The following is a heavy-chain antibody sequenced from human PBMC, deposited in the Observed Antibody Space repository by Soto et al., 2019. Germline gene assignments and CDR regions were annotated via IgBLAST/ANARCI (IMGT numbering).Heavy chain of an antibody. CDR3: ASTTMTTVTSYYHYYYMDV. D-gene: IGHD4-17*01. CDR1: GGSISSYY. Sequence: SETLSLTCTVSGGSISSYYWSWIRQPPGKGLEWIGYIYYSGSTNYNPSLKSRVTISVDTSKNQFSLKLSSVTAADTAVYYCASTTMTTVTSYYHYYYMDVWGKGTTVTVSS. CDR2: IYYSGST. V-gene: IGHV4-59*08. J-gene: IGHJ6*03.